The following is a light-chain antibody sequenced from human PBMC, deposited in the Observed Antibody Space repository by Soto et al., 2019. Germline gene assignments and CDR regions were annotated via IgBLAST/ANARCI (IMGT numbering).Light chain of an antibody. CDR3: QQYNSPMYT. J-gene: IGKJ2*01. Sequence: DIQMTQSPSTLSASVGDRVTITCRASQSISSGLAWYQQKPGKAPKLLIYKASSLESGVPSRFSGSGSGTEFTLTIRRLQPDDFATYYCQQYNSPMYTFGQGTKLQIK. CDR1: QSISSG. V-gene: IGKV1-5*03. CDR2: KAS.